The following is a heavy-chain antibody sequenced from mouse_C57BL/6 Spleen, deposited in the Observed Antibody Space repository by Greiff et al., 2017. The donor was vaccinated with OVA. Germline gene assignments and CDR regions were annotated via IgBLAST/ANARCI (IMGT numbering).Heavy chain of an antibody. J-gene: IGHJ2*01. D-gene: IGHD1-1*01. CDR3: TRPLLITTVVATSFDY. CDR1: GYTFTDYE. Sequence: QVQLQQSGAELVRPGASVTLSCKASGYTFTDYEMHWVKQTPVHGLEWIGAIDPETGGTAYNQKFKGKAILTADKSSSTAYMELRSLTSEDSAVYYCTRPLLITTVVATSFDYWGQGTTLTVSS. CDR2: IDPETGGT. V-gene: IGHV1-15*01.